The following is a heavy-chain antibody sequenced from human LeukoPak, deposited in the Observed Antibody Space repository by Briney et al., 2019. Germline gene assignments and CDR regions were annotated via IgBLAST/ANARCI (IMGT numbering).Heavy chain of an antibody. CDR3: ARRDYGDYSRAFDI. J-gene: IGHJ3*02. CDR1: GYSFPSYW. Sequence: GESLKISCKASGYSFPSYWIDWVRQMPGKGLEWMGIIYPGDSDTRYSPYFQGQVTISADKSISTAYLQWSSLKASDTAMYYCARRDYGDYSRAFDIWGQGTMVTVSS. V-gene: IGHV5-51*01. CDR2: IYPGDSDT. D-gene: IGHD4-17*01.